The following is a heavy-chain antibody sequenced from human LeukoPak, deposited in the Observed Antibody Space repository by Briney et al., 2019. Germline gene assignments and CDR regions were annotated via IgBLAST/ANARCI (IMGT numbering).Heavy chain of an antibody. CDR1: GFTLSNYN. Sequence: PGGSLRLSCEASGFTLSNYNMNWVRQAPGKAMEWVSSITRSGTYIFYADSVKGRFTISRDNAKNSLYLQMNSLRAEDTAVYYCAELGITMIGGVWGKGTTVTISS. J-gene: IGHJ6*04. CDR3: AELGITMIGGV. V-gene: IGHV3-21*01. D-gene: IGHD3-10*02. CDR2: ITRSGTYI.